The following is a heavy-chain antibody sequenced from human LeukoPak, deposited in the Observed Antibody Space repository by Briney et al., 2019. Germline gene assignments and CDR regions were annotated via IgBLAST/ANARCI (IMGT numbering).Heavy chain of an antibody. Sequence: GGSLRLSCAASGCTFSDHYMDWVRQAPGKGLEWVANIKQDGSEKYYVDSVKGRFTISRDNAKNSLYLQMNSLRAEDTAVYYCARDTVDYWGQGTLVTVSS. CDR2: IKQDGSEK. J-gene: IGHJ4*02. D-gene: IGHD4-11*01. CDR3: ARDTVDY. CDR1: GCTFSDHY. V-gene: IGHV3-7*04.